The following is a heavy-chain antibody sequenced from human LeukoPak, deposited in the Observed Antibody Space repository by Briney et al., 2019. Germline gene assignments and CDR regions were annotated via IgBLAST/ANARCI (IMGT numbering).Heavy chain of an antibody. V-gene: IGHV1-2*02. D-gene: IGHD3-22*01. CDR2: INPNSGGT. CDR1: GYTFTGYY. J-gene: IGHJ4*02. CDR3: VVNYYDSSGYFDY. Sequence: ASVKVSCKASGYTFTGYYMHWVRQAPGQGLEWMGWINPNSGGTNYAQKFKGRVTMTRDTSISTAYMELSRLRYDDTAVYYCVVNYYDSSGYFDYWGQGTLVTVSS.